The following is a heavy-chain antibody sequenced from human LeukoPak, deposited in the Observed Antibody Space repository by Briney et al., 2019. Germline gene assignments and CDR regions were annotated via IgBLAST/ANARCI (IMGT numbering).Heavy chain of an antibody. CDR2: ITTEGVGT. CDR3: ATRLGGAH. Sequence: PGGSLRLSCTASGFTFSSYPMTWVRQAPGKGLEWVATITTEGVGTYYADSVKGRFAISRDNARSTLYLQMNSLRAEDTALYYRATRLGGAHWGQGTPVSVSS. D-gene: IGHD2-21*01. V-gene: IGHV3-23*01. CDR1: GFTFSSYP. J-gene: IGHJ1*01.